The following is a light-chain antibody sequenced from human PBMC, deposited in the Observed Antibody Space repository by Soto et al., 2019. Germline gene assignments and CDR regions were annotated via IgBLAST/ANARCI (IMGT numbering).Light chain of an antibody. Sequence: EIVLTQSPGTLSLSPGERATLSCRASQSVSSSYLAWYQQKPGQAPRLLIYGASNRATGIPARFSGSGSGTDFTLTTSSLEPEDAAVYYCQQRSNWPPITFGQGTRLEIK. CDR2: GAS. CDR3: QQRSNWPPIT. V-gene: IGKV3D-20*02. J-gene: IGKJ5*01. CDR1: QSVSSSY.